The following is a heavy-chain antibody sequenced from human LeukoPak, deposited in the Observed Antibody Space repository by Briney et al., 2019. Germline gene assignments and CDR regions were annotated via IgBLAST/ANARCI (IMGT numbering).Heavy chain of an antibody. D-gene: IGHD2-15*01. Sequence: GGSLRLFCSVSGFPFSSYAMHCVRQAPGKGLEYVSAISDSGGSTYYADSVKGRFTISRDNSKNTLYLQMSSLRAVDTAVYFCVRGYSFGPYGMDVWGQATTVTVSS. J-gene: IGHJ6*02. CDR1: GFPFSSYA. CDR2: ISDSGGST. V-gene: IGHV3-64D*09. CDR3: VRGYSFGPYGMDV.